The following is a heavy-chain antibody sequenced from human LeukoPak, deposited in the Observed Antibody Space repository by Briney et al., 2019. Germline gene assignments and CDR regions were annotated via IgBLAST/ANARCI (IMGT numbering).Heavy chain of an antibody. V-gene: IGHV3-21*01. J-gene: IGHJ6*03. D-gene: IGHD6-13*01. Sequence: GGSLRLSCAASGFTFSSYSMNWVRQAPGKGLEWVSSISSSSSYIYYADSVKGRFTISRDNAKNSLYLQMNSLRAEDTAVYYCARDGPYSSSWYGYYYYYYMDVWGKGTTVTISS. CDR3: ARDGPYSSSWYGYYYYYYMDV. CDR1: GFTFSSYS. CDR2: ISSSSSYI.